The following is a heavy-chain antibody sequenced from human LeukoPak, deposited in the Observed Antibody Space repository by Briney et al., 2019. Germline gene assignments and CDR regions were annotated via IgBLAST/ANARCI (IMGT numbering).Heavy chain of an antibody. CDR3: AKVRSAVVAAATNY. D-gene: IGHD2-15*01. CDR1: GFTFSNYA. J-gene: IGHJ4*02. Sequence: GGSLRLSCAASGFTFSNYAMSWVRQAPGKGLEWVSVISGSGDSTYHADSVKGRFTISRDNSNNTLYLQRNSLRAEDTAIYYCAKVRSAVVAAATNYWGQGTLVTVSS. V-gene: IGHV3-23*01. CDR2: ISGSGDST.